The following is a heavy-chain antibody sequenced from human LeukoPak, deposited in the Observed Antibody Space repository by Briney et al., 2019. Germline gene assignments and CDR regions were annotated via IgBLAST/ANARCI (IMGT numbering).Heavy chain of an antibody. D-gene: IGHD3-10*01. J-gene: IGHJ4*02. CDR1: GITLSNYG. Sequence: SGGSLRLSCAVSGITLSNYGMSWVRQAPGKGLEWVAGISGSGGSTYYADSVKGRFTISRDNSKNTLYLQMNSLRAEDTAVYYCAKLMHGLGGQGTLVTVSS. CDR3: AKLMHGL. CDR2: ISGSGGST. V-gene: IGHV3-23*01.